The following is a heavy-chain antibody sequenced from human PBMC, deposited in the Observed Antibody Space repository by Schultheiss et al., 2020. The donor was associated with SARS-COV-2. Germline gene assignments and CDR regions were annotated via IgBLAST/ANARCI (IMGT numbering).Heavy chain of an antibody. V-gene: IGHV3-23*01. J-gene: IGHJ4*02. CDR3: VKGITMIVVEYPTHYSY. D-gene: IGHD3-22*01. CDR1: GFTFSSYA. Sequence: GGSLRLSCAASGFTFSSYAMSWVRQAPGKGLEWVSGINWNGGSTGYADSVKGRFTISRDNSKNTLYLQMSSLRAEDTAVYYCVKGITMIVVEYPTHYSYWGQGTLVTVSS. CDR2: INWNGGST.